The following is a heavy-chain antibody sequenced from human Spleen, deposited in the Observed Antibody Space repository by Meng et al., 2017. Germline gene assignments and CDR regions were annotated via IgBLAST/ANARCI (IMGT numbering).Heavy chain of an antibody. CDR3: ARVNSDCGGVMCYKGWFDP. Sequence: QVQLQESGPGLVKPSQTLSLTCTVFGESFSGYYWSWIRQPPGKGLEWIGYIHFSGSTYYNPSLNSRITISVDMSRNQFSLRLTSVTSADMAVYYCARVNSDCGGVMCYKGWFDPWGQGTLVTVSS. CDR2: IHFSGST. D-gene: IGHD2-21*01. CDR1: GESFSGYY. V-gene: IGHV4-30-4*01. J-gene: IGHJ5*02.